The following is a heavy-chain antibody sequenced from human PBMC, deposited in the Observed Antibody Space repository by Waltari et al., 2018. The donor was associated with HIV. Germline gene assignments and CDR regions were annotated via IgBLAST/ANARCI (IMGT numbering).Heavy chain of an antibody. CDR3: ATALYSSSSAGSIDY. V-gene: IGHV1-2*02. D-gene: IGHD6-6*01. CDR2: INPNSGGT. Sequence: QVQLVQSGSELKKPGALLQVSCKASGYMFTGYYMHWVRQAPGQGLEWMGWINPNSGGTNYAQKFQGRVTMTRDTSISTAYMELSRLRSDDTAVYYCATALYSSSSAGSIDYWGQGTLVTVSS. CDR1: GYMFTGYY. J-gene: IGHJ4*02.